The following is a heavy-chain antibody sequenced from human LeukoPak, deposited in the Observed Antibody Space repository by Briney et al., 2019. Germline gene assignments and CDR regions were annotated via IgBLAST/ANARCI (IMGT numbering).Heavy chain of an antibody. CDR3: ARDLRPTKNYYYYYGMDV. V-gene: IGHV3-48*04. CDR1: GFTFSSYS. D-gene: IGHD5-12*01. CDR2: ISRSSTTI. J-gene: IGHJ6*02. Sequence: GGSLRLSCAASGFTFSSYSMNWVRQAPGKGLEWLSYISRSSTTIYYADSVKGRFTISRDNAKNSLYLQMNSLRAEDTAVYYCARDLRPTKNYYYYYGMDVWGQGTTVTVSS.